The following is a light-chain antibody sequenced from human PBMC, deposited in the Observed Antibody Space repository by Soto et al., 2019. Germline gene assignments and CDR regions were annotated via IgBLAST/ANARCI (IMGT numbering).Light chain of an antibody. J-gene: IGKJ3*01. CDR2: DAS. Sequence: EIVLTQSPATLSLSPGERATLPCRASQSIRTSLHWYQQKPGQAPRLLIHDASNRATGIPARFSGSGSGTDFTLTISSVEPEDFAVYYCQQRSNWPRFTFGPGTKVDIK. V-gene: IGKV3-11*01. CDR3: QQRSNWPRFT. CDR1: QSIRTS.